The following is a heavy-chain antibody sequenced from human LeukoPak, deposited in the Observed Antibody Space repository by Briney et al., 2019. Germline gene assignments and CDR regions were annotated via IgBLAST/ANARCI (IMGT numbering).Heavy chain of an antibody. CDR3: ARDYYDSSGYRHDAFFI. CDR2: IYSGGST. J-gene: IGHJ3*02. CDR1: EFTVSSNY. V-gene: IGHV3-53*01. D-gene: IGHD3-22*01. Sequence: PGGSLRLSCASSEFTVSSNYMSWVRQAPGKGLEWVSVIYSGGSTYYADSVKGRFTISRDNSKNTLYLQMNSLRAEDTAVYYCARDYYDSSGYRHDAFFIWGQGTMVTVSS.